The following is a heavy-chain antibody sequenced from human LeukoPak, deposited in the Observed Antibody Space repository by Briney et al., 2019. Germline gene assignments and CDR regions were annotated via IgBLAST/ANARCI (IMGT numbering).Heavy chain of an antibody. CDR2: ISGSGGST. V-gene: IGHV3-23*01. D-gene: IGHD2-2*01. CDR3: AHIVVVPAAIGDWFDP. Sequence: GGSLRLSCAASGFTFSSYAMSWVRQAPGKGLEWVSAISGSGGSTYYADSVKGRFTISRDNSKNTLYLQMNSLRAEDTAVYYCAHIVVVPAAIGDWFDPWGQGTLVTVSS. J-gene: IGHJ5*02. CDR1: GFTFSSYA.